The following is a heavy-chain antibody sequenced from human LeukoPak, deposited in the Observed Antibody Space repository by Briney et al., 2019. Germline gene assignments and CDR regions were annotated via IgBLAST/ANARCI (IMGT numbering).Heavy chain of an antibody. CDR3: ARDEASSAFDY. V-gene: IGHV4-39*07. CDR2: IYYSGST. Sequence: PSETLSLTCTVSGGSISSSSYYWGWIRQPPGKGLEWIGSIYYSGSTYYNPSLKSRVTISVDTSKNQFSLKLSSVTAADTAVYYRARDEASSAFDYWGQGTLVTVSS. D-gene: IGHD3-22*01. CDR1: GGSISSSSYY. J-gene: IGHJ4*02.